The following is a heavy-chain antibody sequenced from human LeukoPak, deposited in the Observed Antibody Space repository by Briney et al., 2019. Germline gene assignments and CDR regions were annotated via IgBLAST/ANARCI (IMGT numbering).Heavy chain of an antibody. V-gene: IGHV1-8*01. CDR2: MNPNSGNT. J-gene: IGHJ6*02. CDR3: ARTLYDILTGYDYYYYYGMDI. D-gene: IGHD3-9*01. CDR1: GYTFTSYD. Sequence: ASVKVSCKASGYTFTSYDINWVRQATGQGLEWMGWMNPNSGNTGYAQKFQGRVTMTRNTSISTAYMELSSLRSEDTAVYYCARTLYDILTGYDYYYYYGMDIWGQGTTVTVSS.